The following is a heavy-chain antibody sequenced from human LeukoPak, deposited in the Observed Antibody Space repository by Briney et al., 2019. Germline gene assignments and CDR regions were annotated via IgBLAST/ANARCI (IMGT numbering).Heavy chain of an antibody. V-gene: IGHV3-30*04. Sequence: GGSLRLSCAASGFTFSSYAMHWVRQAPGKGLEWVAVISYDGSNKYYADSVKGRFTISRDNSKNTPYLQMNSLRAEDTAVYYCASRYSGYDYGFDYWGQGTLVTVSS. CDR2: ISYDGSNK. J-gene: IGHJ4*02. D-gene: IGHD5-12*01. CDR1: GFTFSSYA. CDR3: ASRYSGYDYGFDY.